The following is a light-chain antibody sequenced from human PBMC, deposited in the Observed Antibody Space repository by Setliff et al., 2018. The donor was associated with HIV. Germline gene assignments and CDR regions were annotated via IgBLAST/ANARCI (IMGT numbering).Light chain of an antibody. CDR2: QAT. CDR3: CSNTGSNTYV. V-gene: IGLV2-23*01. CDR1: SSDVGRYNL. Sequence: QSVLAQPASVSGSPGQSITISCTGTSSDVGRYNLVSWYQQHPGKAPKLMIYQATKRPSWVSNRFSGSKSGNTASLTISGLQAEDEADYYCCSNTGSNTYVFGTGTKVTVL. J-gene: IGLJ1*01.